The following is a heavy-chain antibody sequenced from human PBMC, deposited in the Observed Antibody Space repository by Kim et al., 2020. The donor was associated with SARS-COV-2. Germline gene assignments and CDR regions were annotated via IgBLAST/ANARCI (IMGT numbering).Heavy chain of an antibody. Sequence: ADSGKGRFTTSRDNSKNTLYLQMNSLRAEDTAVYYCARDYSYGYFSWFDPWGQGTLVTVSS. V-gene: IGHV3-30*01. D-gene: IGHD5-18*01. CDR3: ARDYSYGYFSWFDP. J-gene: IGHJ5*02.